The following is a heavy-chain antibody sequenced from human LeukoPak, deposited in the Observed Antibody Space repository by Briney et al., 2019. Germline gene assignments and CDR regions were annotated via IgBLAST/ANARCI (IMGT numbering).Heavy chain of an antibody. D-gene: IGHD3-3*01. CDR3: AKLPYDFWSGYYYYMDV. J-gene: IGHJ6*03. Sequence: GGSLRLSCAASGFTFSSYGMHWVRQAPGKGLEWVAFIRYDGSNKYYADSVKGRFTISRDNSKNTLYLQMNSLGAEDTAVYYCAKLPYDFWSGYYYYMDVWGKGTTVTVSS. CDR2: IRYDGSNK. V-gene: IGHV3-30*02. CDR1: GFTFSSYG.